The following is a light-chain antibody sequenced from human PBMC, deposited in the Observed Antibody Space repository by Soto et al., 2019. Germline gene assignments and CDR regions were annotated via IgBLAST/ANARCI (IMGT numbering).Light chain of an antibody. J-gene: IGKJ1*01. Sequence: AIRMTQSPSSFSASTGDRVTITCRASQGISSYLAWYQQKPGKSPKLLIYAASTLQSGVPSRFSGSGSGTDFTLIIICMQSEDFATYYCQQYYSYPRTFGQGTKVEIK. CDR3: QQYYSYPRT. CDR2: AAS. CDR1: QGISSY. V-gene: IGKV1-8*01.